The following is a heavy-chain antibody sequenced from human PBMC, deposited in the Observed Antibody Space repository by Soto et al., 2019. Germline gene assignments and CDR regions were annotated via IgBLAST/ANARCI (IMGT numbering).Heavy chain of an antibody. J-gene: IGHJ3*02. Sequence: PGGSLRLSCAASGFTFSSYSMNWVRQAPGKGLEWVSYISSSSSTIYYADSVKGRFTISRDNAKNSLYLQMNSLRAEDTAVCYCARDRLDCSGGSCYLGWAAFDIWGQGTMVTVSS. D-gene: IGHD2-15*01. CDR3: ARDRLDCSGGSCYLGWAAFDI. CDR2: ISSSSSTI. CDR1: GFTFSSYS. V-gene: IGHV3-48*01.